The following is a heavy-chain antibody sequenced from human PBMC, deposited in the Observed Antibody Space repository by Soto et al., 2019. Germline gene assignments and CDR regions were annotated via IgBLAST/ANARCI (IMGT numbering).Heavy chain of an antibody. D-gene: IGHD3-22*01. CDR3: ARGSGYYYWDDY. CDR2: INAGNGNT. CDR1: GYTFTSYS. J-gene: IGHJ4*02. Sequence: SSVKVSCKASGYTFTSYSMHWVRQAPGQRLEWMGWINAGNGNTKYSQKFQGRVTITRDTSASTAYMELSSLRSEDTAVYYCARGSGYYYWDDYWGQGTLVTVSS. V-gene: IGHV1-3*01.